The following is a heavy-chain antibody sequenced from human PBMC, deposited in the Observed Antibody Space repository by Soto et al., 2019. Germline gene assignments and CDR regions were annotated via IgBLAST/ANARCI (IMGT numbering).Heavy chain of an antibody. V-gene: IGHV3-49*04. CDR1: GLTFHNYA. J-gene: IGHJ4*02. D-gene: IGHD2-15*01. Sequence: GXSMSLYCPASGLTFHNYALKWVRHAPGGGLEWVGLIRNHTFGGTAEYAASVKGRFTISRDDSNGIAYLQMSSLKTEDSAVYYCTKAETPSIAYFFDYWGQGALVTVSS. CDR3: TKAETPSIAYFFDY. CDR2: IRNHTFGGTA.